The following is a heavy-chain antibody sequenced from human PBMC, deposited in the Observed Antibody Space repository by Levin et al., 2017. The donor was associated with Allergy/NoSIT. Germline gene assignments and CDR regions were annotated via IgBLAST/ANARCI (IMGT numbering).Heavy chain of an antibody. Sequence: GGSLRLSCAASGFTFSDYYMSWIRQAPGKGLEWVSYISSSGSTIYYADSVKGRFTISRDNAKNSLYLQMNSLRAEDTAVYYCARVNDGYSFYYYGMDVWGQGTTVTVSS. J-gene: IGHJ6*02. V-gene: IGHV3-11*01. CDR2: ISSSGSTI. CDR1: GFTFSDYY. D-gene: IGHD5-24*01. CDR3: ARVNDGYSFYYYGMDV.